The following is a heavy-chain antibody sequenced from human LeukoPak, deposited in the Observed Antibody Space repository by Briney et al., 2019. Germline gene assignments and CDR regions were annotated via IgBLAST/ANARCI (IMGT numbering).Heavy chain of an antibody. CDR3: AKVELLWFGEFKYFDS. V-gene: IGHV3-64D*09. J-gene: IGHJ4*02. CDR1: GFTFSSYT. CDR2: ININGGKT. D-gene: IGHD3-10*01. Sequence: GGSLRLSCSVSGFTFSSYTMHWVRQAPGKGLEYVSSININGGKTYYADSVKGRFTISRDNSKNTLYLQMSSLRVEDTAVYFCAKVELLWFGEFKYFDSWGQGTLVTVSS.